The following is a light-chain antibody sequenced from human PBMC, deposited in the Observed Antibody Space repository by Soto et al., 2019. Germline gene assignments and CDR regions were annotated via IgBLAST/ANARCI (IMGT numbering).Light chain of an antibody. CDR3: CSYAGSSTFV. J-gene: IGLJ2*01. CDR2: EVS. CDR1: SXDVGSYNL. V-gene: IGLV2-23*02. Sequence: QSALTQPASVSGSXXXSIXXXCTGTSXDVGSYNLVSWYQQHPGKAPKLMIYEVSKRPSGVSNRFSGSKSGNTASLTISGLQAEDEADYYCCSYAGSSTFVFGGGTKLTVL.